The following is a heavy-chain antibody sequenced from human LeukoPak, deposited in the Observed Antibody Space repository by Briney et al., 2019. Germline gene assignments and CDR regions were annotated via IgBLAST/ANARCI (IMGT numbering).Heavy chain of an antibody. V-gene: IGHV3-7*01. CDR2: IKQDGSEK. J-gene: IGHJ3*02. Sequence: GGSLRLSCAASGFTFSSYWMSWVRQAPGKGLEWVANIKQDGSEKYYVDSVKGRFTISRDNAKNSLYLQMNSLRAEDTAVYYCARDLWQPGDAFDIWGQGTMVTVSS. CDR3: ARDLWQPGDAFDI. D-gene: IGHD3-10*01. CDR1: GFTFSSYW.